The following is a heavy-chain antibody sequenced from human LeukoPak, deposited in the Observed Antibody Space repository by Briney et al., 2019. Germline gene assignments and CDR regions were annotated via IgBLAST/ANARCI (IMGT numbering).Heavy chain of an antibody. D-gene: IGHD4-17*01. CDR3: ARVYGDYVGY. Sequence: PGGSLRLSCAASGFSFDDYAMHWVRQAPGKGLEWVANIKQDGSGKYYVDSVKGRFTISRDNAKNSVFLQMNSLRAEDTAVYYCARVYGDYVGYWGQGTLVTVSS. J-gene: IGHJ4*02. CDR2: IKQDGSGK. V-gene: IGHV3-7*01. CDR1: GFSFDDYA.